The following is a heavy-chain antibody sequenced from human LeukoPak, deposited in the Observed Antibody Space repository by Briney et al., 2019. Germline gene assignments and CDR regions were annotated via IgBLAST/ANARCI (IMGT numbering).Heavy chain of an antibody. J-gene: IGHJ4*02. V-gene: IGHV3-23*01. CDR1: GCTFSSYA. CDR3: VKSYNGYESKPDY. D-gene: IGHD5-12*01. Sequence: GGSLRLSCAASGCTFSSYAMSWVRQAPGKGLEWVSSISNSGGRTFYTDSVKGRFTISRDNSKITLYLQMNSLRAEDTAVYYCVKSYNGYESKPDYWGQGTLVTVSS. CDR2: ISNSGGRT.